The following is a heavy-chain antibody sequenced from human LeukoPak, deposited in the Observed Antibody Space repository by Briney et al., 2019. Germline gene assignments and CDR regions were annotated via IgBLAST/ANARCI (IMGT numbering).Heavy chain of an antibody. D-gene: IGHD3-10*01. V-gene: IGHV1-18*01. CDR3: ARAQYYYGSGSYSPLGY. CDR1: GYTFTSYA. J-gene: IGHJ4*02. Sequence: GASVKVSCKASGYTFTSYAMHWVRQAPGQRLEWMAWISAYNGNTNYAQKLQGRVTMTTDTSTSTAYMELRSLRSDDTAVYYCARAQYYYGSGSYSPLGYWGQGTLVAVSS. CDR2: ISAYNGNT.